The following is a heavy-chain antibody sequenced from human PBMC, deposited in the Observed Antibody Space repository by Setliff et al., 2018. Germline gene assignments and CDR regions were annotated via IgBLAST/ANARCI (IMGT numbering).Heavy chain of an antibody. CDR3: AAGRNSGTSGSYPGHL. V-gene: IGHV3-53*01. CDR1: GFSVSNDF. D-gene: IGHD1-26*01. J-gene: IGHJ5*02. CDR2: IYNRGHT. Sequence: GGSLRLSCVVSGFSVSNDFMGWVRQAPGKGLEWVSVIYNRGHTYYADSVEGRFTISRDMSTSTAYMELSSLRSEDTAVYYCAAGRNSGTSGSYPGHLWGQGTLVTVSS.